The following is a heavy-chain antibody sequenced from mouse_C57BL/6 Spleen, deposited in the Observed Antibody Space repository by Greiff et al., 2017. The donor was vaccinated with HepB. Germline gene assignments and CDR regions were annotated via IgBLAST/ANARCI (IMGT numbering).Heavy chain of an antibody. V-gene: IGHV1-22*01. J-gene: IGHJ2*01. CDR3: SSLYYFDY. CDR2: INPNNGGT. D-gene: IGHD6-1*01. CDR1: GYTFTDYN. Sequence: VQLQQSGPELVKPGASVKMSCKASGYTFTDYNMHWVKQSHGKSLEWIGYINPNNGGTSYNQKFKGKATLTVNKSSSTAYMELRSLTSDDSAVYYCSSLYYFDYWGQGTTLTVSS.